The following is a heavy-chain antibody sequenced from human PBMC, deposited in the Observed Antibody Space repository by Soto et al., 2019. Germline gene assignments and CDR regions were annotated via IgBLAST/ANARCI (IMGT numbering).Heavy chain of an antibody. CDR1: GGSISSSSYY. Sequence: SETLSLTCTVSGGSISSSSYYWGWIRQPPGKGLEWIGSIYYSGSTYYNPSLKSRVTISVDTSKNQFSLKLSSVTAADTAVYYCASRYYDFWSGHGMDVWGQGTTVTVSS. D-gene: IGHD3-3*01. J-gene: IGHJ6*02. V-gene: IGHV4-39*01. CDR3: ASRYYDFWSGHGMDV. CDR2: IYYSGST.